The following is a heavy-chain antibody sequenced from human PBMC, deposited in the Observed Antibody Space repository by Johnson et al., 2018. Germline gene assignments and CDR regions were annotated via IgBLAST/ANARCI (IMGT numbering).Heavy chain of an antibody. V-gene: IGHV3-20*04. J-gene: IGHJ6*03. D-gene: IGHD3-10*01. CDR3: ARMWFGEKYHYYMDV. Sequence: VQLVQSGGGVVRPGGSLRLSCAASGFTFDDYGMSWVRQAPGKGLEWVSGINWNGGSTGYAASVKGRFTISRDNAKNSLHLQMNSLRAEDTALYYCARMWFGEKYHYYMDVWGKGTTVTVSS. CDR1: GFTFDDYG. CDR2: INWNGGST.